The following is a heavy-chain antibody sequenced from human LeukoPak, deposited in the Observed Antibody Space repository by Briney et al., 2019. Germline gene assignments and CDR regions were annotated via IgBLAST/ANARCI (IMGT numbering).Heavy chain of an antibody. CDR3: AKSGLNRFDY. CDR1: GFTFSSYG. J-gene: IGHJ4*02. D-gene: IGHD2-15*01. Sequence: PGGSLRLSCAASGFTFSSYGMHWVRQAPGKGLEWVAVISYAGSNKYYADSVKGRFTISRDNSKNTLYLQMNSLRAEDTAVYYCAKSGLNRFDYWGQGTLVTVSS. V-gene: IGHV3-30*12. CDR2: ISYAGSNK.